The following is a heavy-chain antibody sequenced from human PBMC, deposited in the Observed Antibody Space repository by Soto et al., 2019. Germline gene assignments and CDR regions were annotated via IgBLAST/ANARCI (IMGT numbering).Heavy chain of an antibody. Sequence: QVQLVESGGGVVQPGRSLRLSCAASGFTFSSYAMDWVRQAPGKGLEWVAVISYDGSNKYYADSVKGRFTISRDNSKNTLYLQMNSLRAEVTAVYYSARALETRYSSSSGWGQGTLVTVSS. V-gene: IGHV3-30-3*01. J-gene: IGHJ4*02. CDR1: GFTFSSYA. CDR2: ISYDGSNK. CDR3: ARALETRYSSSSG. D-gene: IGHD6-13*01.